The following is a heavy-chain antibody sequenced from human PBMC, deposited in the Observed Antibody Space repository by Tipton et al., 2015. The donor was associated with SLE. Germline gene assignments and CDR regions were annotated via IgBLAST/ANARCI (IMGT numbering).Heavy chain of an antibody. D-gene: IGHD1-26*01. CDR2: INPIGYST. CDR1: GYTFSNYF. Sequence: QSGAEVKKPGASVKVSCKASGYTFSNYFLHWVRQAPGQGLEWMGIINPIGYSTNYAQKFQGRVTLTRDTSTSTVYMELSSLRSEDTAVYYCAREGYSGSRDYYYGMDVWGQGTTVTVSS. CDR3: AREGYSGSRDYYYGMDV. J-gene: IGHJ6*02. V-gene: IGHV1-46*01.